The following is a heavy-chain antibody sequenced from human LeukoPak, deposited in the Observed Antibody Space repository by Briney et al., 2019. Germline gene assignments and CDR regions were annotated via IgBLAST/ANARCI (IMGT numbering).Heavy chain of an antibody. CDR2: IYTSGNT. CDR1: GRSISGASYY. V-gene: IGHV4-61*02. J-gene: IGHJ2*01. CDR3: ARGYCDSSSCFWYFDL. Sequence: PSETLSLTCTVSGRSISGASYYWSWIRQPAGKGLEWIGRIYTSGNTDYNPSLKSGVSMSVDTSKNQFSLQLSSVTAADTAVYYCARGYCDSSSCFWYFDLWGPGTLVTVSS. D-gene: IGHD6-13*01.